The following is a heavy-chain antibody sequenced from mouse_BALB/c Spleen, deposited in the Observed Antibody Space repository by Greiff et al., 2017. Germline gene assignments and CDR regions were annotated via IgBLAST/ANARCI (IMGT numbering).Heavy chain of an antibody. J-gene: IGHJ4*01. V-gene: IGHV5-6-2*01. CDR3: ARGSFNGLYAMDY. CDR2: INSNGGST. CDR1: GFTFSSYY. D-gene: IGHD1-2*01. Sequence: EVNVVESGGGLVKLGGSLKLSCAASGFTFSSYYMSWVRQTPEKRLELVAAINSNGGSTYYPDTVKGRFTISRDNAKNTLYLQMSSLKSEDTALYYCARGSFNGLYAMDYWGQGTSVTVSS.